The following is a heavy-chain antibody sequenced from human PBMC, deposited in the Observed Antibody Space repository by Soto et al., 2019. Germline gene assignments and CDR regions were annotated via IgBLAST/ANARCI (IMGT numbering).Heavy chain of an antibody. CDR3: ARGEGSGWYFDY. CDR2: INHRGST. V-gene: IGHV4-34*01. J-gene: IGHJ4*02. D-gene: IGHD6-19*01. Sequence: PSETLSLTCAVYVGSFSGYYWTWVRQPPGKGLEWIGEINHRGSTSYNPSLKSRVTISVDTSKNQFSLRLSSVTAADTAVYYCARGEGSGWYFDYWGQGTRVTVSS. CDR1: VGSFSGYY.